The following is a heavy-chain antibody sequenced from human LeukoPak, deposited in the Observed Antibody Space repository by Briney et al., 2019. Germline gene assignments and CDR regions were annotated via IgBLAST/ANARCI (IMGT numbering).Heavy chain of an antibody. D-gene: IGHD2/OR15-2a*01. CDR3: ARRNRVNSTQAHYFDY. CDR2: VYYSGIT. CDR1: GGSISSYY. V-gene: IGHV4-59*08. J-gene: IGHJ4*02. Sequence: SETLSLTCAVSGGSISSYYWSWIRQPPGKGLDWIGYVYYSGITTYNPSLKSRVTISVDTSKNQFSLKLTSVTAADTAVYYCARRNRVNSTQAHYFDYWGQGTLVTVS.